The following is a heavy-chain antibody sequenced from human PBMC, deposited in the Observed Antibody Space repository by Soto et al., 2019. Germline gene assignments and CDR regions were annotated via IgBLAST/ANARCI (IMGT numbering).Heavy chain of an antibody. Sequence: SETLSLTCAVYGGSFSGYYWSWIRQPPGKGLEWIGEINHSGSTNYNPSLKSRVTISVDTSKNQFSLKLSSVTAADTAVYYCARGLKIAARRVPSEFVQGSRLGPPTRTYYMDVWGKGTTVTVSS. D-gene: IGHD6-6*01. CDR1: GGSFSGYY. CDR3: ARGLKIAARRVPSEFVQGSRLGPPTRTYYMDV. V-gene: IGHV4-34*01. CDR2: INHSGST. J-gene: IGHJ6*03.